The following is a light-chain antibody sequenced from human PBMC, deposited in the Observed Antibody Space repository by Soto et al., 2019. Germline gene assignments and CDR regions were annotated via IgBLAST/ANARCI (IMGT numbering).Light chain of an antibody. CDR2: DVN. CDR1: SSDVGAYNY. CDR3: CSYAGSYTDYV. J-gene: IGLJ1*01. V-gene: IGLV2-11*01. Sequence: QSALTQPRSVSGSPGQSVTISCTGTSSDVGAYNYVSWYQQHPGKAPKLMIYDVNKRPSGVPDRFSGSKSGNTASLTISGLQAEDEADYYCCSYAGSYTDYVFGTGTKVTVL.